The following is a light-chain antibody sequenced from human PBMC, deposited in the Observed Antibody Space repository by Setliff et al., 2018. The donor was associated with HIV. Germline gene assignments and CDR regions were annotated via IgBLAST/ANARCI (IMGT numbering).Light chain of an antibody. V-gene: IGLV2-11*01. CDR3: CSHADSYTSSWV. CDR2: DVN. J-gene: IGLJ3*02. CDR1: SSDVGGYNY. Sequence: QSALTQPRSVSGSPGQSVTISCIGTSSDVGGYNYVSWYQQHPGRAPKLMIYDVNKRPSGVPDRFSGSKSGNTASLTISGLQAEDEADYYCCSHADSYTSSWVFGGGTKVTVL.